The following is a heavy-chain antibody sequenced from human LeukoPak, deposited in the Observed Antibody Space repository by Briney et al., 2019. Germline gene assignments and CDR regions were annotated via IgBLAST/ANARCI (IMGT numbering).Heavy chain of an antibody. CDR3: ARAGYCSGGSCYTFDY. D-gene: IGHD2-15*01. Sequence: GASVKVSCKASGYTFTGYYMHWVRQAPGQGLEWMGWINPNSGGTNYAQKFQGRVTITGDTSASTAYMELSSLRSEDTAVYYCARAGYCSGGSCYTFDYWGQGTLVTVSS. CDR1: GYTFTGYY. V-gene: IGHV1-2*02. J-gene: IGHJ4*02. CDR2: INPNSGGT.